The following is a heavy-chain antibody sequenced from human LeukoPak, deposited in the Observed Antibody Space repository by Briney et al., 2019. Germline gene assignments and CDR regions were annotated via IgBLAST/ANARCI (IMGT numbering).Heavy chain of an antibody. CDR3: ARGNTAMVMSY. Sequence: SETLSLTCTVSGGSISNYYWNWIRQPPGKGLEWIGYIYYSGTTNYNPSLKSRVSMSVDTSKNQFSLKLSSVTAADTAVYYCARGNTAMVMSYWGQGTLVTVSS. J-gene: IGHJ4*02. CDR2: IYYSGTT. V-gene: IGHV4-59*01. D-gene: IGHD5-18*01. CDR1: GGSISNYY.